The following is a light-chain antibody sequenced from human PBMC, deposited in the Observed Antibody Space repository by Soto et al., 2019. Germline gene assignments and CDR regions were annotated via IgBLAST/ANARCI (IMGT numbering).Light chain of an antibody. V-gene: IGLV1-44*01. Sequence: QLVPTQPPSASGTPGQRVTISCSGSSSNIGSNIVNWYQQLPGTAPKLLIYRNDQRPSGVPDRFSGSKSGTSASLAISGLQSEDEADYYCSAWDDSLNGPVFGGGTKLTVL. J-gene: IGLJ3*02. CDR3: SAWDDSLNGPV. CDR2: RND. CDR1: SSNIGSNI.